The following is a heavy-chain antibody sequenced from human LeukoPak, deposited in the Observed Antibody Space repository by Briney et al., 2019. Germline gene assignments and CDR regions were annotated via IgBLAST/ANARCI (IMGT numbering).Heavy chain of an antibody. V-gene: IGHV4-59*01. CDR1: GGSLSSYY. D-gene: IGHD1-26*01. Sequence: SETLSLTCTVSGGSLSSYYWSWIRQPPGKGLEWIGYIYYSGSTNYNPSLKSRVTISVDTSKNQFSLKLSSVTAADTAVYYCARDLDRDSGYKDVWGKGTTVTVSS. CDR2: IYYSGST. CDR3: ARDLDRDSGYKDV. J-gene: IGHJ6*03.